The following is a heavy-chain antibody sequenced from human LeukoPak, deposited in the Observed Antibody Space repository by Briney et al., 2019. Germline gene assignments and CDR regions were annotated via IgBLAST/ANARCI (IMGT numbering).Heavy chain of an antibody. CDR1: GGSISSYY. CDR3: ARESVTVPYYMDV. D-gene: IGHD4-11*01. CDR2: IHVSGST. V-gene: IGHV4-4*07. Sequence: SETLSLTCTVSGGSISSYYWSWIRQPAGKGLEWVGRIHVSGSTNHNLSLKSRVTMSVDTSKNQISLKLTSVTAADTAVYYCARESVTVPYYMDVWGKGTTVTVSS. J-gene: IGHJ6*03.